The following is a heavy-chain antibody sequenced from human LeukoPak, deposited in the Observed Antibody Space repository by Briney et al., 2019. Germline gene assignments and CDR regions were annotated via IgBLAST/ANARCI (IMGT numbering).Heavy chain of an antibody. J-gene: IGHJ4*02. Sequence: GRSLRLSCAASGFTFSSYGMRWVRQTPGKGLEWVAVIWYDGSNKYYADSVKGRFTISRDNSKNTLYLQMNSLRAEDTAVYYCAKDSEYSSSPGDYWGQGTLVTVSS. CDR3: AKDSEYSSSPGDY. D-gene: IGHD6-6*01. V-gene: IGHV3-33*06. CDR1: GFTFSSYG. CDR2: IWYDGSNK.